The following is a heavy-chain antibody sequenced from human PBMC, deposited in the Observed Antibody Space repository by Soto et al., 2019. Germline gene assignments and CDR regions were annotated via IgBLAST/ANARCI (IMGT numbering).Heavy chain of an antibody. D-gene: IGHD3-10*01. Sequence: QVQLQESGPGLVKPSETLSLTCTVSGGSISSYYWSWIRQPPGKGLEWIGYIYYSGSTNYNPSLKSGVTISVDTSKNQFSLKLRSVTAADTAVYYCARDQGRGFGEPEGWFDPWGQGTLVTVSS. V-gene: IGHV4-59*01. CDR3: ARDQGRGFGEPEGWFDP. CDR1: GGSISSYY. J-gene: IGHJ5*02. CDR2: IYYSGST.